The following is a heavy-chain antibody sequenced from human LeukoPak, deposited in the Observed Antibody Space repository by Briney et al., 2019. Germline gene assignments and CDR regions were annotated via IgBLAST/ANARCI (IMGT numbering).Heavy chain of an antibody. V-gene: IGHV3-7*01. Sequence: PGGSLRLSCAASGFTFTNYWMSWVRQAPGKGLEWVANIKPDGSEIYYAGSVKGRFTISRDNAKNSLYLQMNSLRAEDTAVYYCARGTTQWDLEDAFDIWGQGTMVTVSS. J-gene: IGHJ3*02. CDR2: IKPDGSEI. D-gene: IGHD1-26*01. CDR1: GFTFTNYW. CDR3: ARGTTQWDLEDAFDI.